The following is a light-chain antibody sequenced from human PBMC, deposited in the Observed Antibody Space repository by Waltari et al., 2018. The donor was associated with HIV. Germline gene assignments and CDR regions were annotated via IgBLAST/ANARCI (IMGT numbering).Light chain of an antibody. CDR2: RHD. CDR1: SSNVGKNY. V-gene: IGLV1-47*01. J-gene: IGLJ6*01. CDR3: ASWDDALSSWL. Sequence: QSGLRQPPSTSRPPGQRVVISCSGSSSNVGKNYVSWFQQLPGAAPRLLIYRHDRRPSGVPDRFTAAKSGTSASLVISGLRSDDEADYFCASWDDALSSWLFGGGTKLTVL.